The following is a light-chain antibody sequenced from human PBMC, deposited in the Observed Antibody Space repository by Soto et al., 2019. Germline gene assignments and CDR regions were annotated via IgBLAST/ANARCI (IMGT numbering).Light chain of an antibody. CDR2: AAS. V-gene: IGKV1-39*01. CDR3: QQSYITPIT. Sequence: DIQMTQSPSSLSASVGDRVTVTCRASQNIATFLHWYQQKPGKAPRVLIYAASSLQSGVPSRFSGSGYGTDFTLTITGPQPDDFAIYYCQQSYITPITFGQGTRLEIK. CDR1: QNIATF. J-gene: IGKJ5*01.